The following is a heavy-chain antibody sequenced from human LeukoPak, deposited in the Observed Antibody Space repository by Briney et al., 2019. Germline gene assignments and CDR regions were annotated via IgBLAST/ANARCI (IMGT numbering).Heavy chain of an antibody. Sequence: ASVKVSCKASGHTFTSYYMHWVRQAPGQGLEWMGIINPSGGSTNYAQKFQGRVTITTDESTSTAYMELSSLRSEDTAVYYCARDSPTYYMDVWGKGTTVTVSS. J-gene: IGHJ6*03. CDR3: ARDSPTYYMDV. CDR2: INPSGGST. V-gene: IGHV1-46*01. CDR1: GHTFTSYY.